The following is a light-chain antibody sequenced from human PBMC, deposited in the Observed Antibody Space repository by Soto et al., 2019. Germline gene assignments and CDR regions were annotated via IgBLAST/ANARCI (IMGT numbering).Light chain of an antibody. CDR2: GAS. CDR1: QSVSSSY. J-gene: IGKJ5*01. V-gene: IGKV3D-20*02. Sequence: EVGLTQSPGTLSLSPGDRASLSCRASQSVSSSYLAWYQQKPGQAPRLLIYGASSRATGIPARFSGSGSGTDFTLTISSLEPEDFAVYYCQQRSRWPPITFGQGTRLEIK. CDR3: QQRSRWPPIT.